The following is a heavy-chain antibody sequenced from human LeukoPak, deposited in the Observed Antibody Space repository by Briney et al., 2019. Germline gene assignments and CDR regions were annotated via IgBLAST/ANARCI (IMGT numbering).Heavy chain of an antibody. J-gene: IGHJ4*02. Sequence: SETLSLTCTVSGDSISSYYWSWIRQPPGKGLEWNGYIYYSGSTNYNPSLKSRVTISLDTSKNQFSLKLSSVTAADTAVYYCARVYSSGWYYFDYWGQGTLVTVSS. CDR2: IYYSGST. V-gene: IGHV4-59*08. CDR1: GDSISSYY. CDR3: ARVYSSGWYYFDY. D-gene: IGHD6-19*01.